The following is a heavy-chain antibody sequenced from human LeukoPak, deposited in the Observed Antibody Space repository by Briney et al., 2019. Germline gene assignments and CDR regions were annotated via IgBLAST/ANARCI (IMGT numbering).Heavy chain of an antibody. Sequence: GGSVRLSCAASGFTFSIYWMTWVRQAPGKGLEWVANIKEDGSEKHYVDSVKARFSISRDNARNSLHLQMNSLRVEDTAVYYCARAQSSGLDNWGQGTLVTVSS. V-gene: IGHV3-7*01. CDR1: GFTFSIYW. CDR2: IKEDGSEK. D-gene: IGHD6-25*01. J-gene: IGHJ4*02. CDR3: ARAQSSGLDN.